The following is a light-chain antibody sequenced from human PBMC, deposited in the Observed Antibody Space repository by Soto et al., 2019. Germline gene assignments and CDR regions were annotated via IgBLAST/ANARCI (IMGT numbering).Light chain of an antibody. CDR3: TSYATGSAYV. CDR2: DVS. Sequence: LTQPPSVSGSPGQSVTISCTGTSSDVGGYNRVSWYQQPPGKAPKLLIYDVSNRPSGGSTRFSGSKSGNTASLTISGLQAEDEADYYCTSYATGSAYVFGPGTKVTVL. J-gene: IGLJ1*01. CDR1: SSDVGGYNR. V-gene: IGLV2-18*02.